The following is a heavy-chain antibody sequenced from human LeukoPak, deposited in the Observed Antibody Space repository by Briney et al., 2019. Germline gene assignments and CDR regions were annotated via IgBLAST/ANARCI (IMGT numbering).Heavy chain of an antibody. V-gene: IGHV1-24*01. CDR1: GYTLTELS. Sequence: ASVKVSCNVSGYTLTELSMHWVRQAPGKGLEWMGGFDPEDGETIYAQKFQGRVTMTEDTSTDTAYMELSSLRSEDTAVYYCARDPRYGGNTLFDYWGQGTLVTVSS. D-gene: IGHD4-23*01. CDR2: FDPEDGET. CDR3: ARDPRYGGNTLFDY. J-gene: IGHJ4*02.